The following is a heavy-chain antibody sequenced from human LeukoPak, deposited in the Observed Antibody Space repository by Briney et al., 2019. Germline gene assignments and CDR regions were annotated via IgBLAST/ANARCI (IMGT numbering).Heavy chain of an antibody. CDR3: ARGMSGNYFDY. D-gene: IGHD1-26*01. Sequence: GRSLRLSCAASGFTFSNYAMHWVRQAPGKGLEWVALISYDGSVEKSAASVKGRFTISRDNAKNSLYLQMNSLRDEDTAVYYCARGMSGNYFDYWGQGTLVTVSS. CDR2: ISYDGSVE. V-gene: IGHV3-30*04. CDR1: GFTFSNYA. J-gene: IGHJ4*02.